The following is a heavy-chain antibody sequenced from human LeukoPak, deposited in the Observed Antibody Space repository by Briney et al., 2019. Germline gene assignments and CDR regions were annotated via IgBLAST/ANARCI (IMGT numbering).Heavy chain of an antibody. D-gene: IGHD4-23*01. V-gene: IGHV3-23*01. Sequence: PGGSLRLSCAACAFTFSSYAMSWVRQAPGKGLEWVSAIGPSGASTYYTDSVKGRFTISRDNSKNTLYLQMNSLRAEDTAVYYCAKKGGNSGFFDSWGQGTLVTVSS. J-gene: IGHJ4*02. CDR2: IGPSGAST. CDR3: AKKGGNSGFFDS. CDR1: AFTFSSYA.